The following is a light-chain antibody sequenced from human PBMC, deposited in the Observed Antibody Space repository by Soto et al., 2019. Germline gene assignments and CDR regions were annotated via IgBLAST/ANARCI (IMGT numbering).Light chain of an antibody. CDR1: QGISSY. CDR2: AAS. CDR3: QHYNSYRWA. J-gene: IGKJ1*01. Sequence: AIRMTQSPSSLSASTGDRVTITCRASQGISSYLAWYQQKPGKAPKLLIYAASTLQSGVPSRFSGSGSGTDFTLTISCLQSEDFATYYCQHYNSYRWAFGQGTKVE. V-gene: IGKV1-8*01.